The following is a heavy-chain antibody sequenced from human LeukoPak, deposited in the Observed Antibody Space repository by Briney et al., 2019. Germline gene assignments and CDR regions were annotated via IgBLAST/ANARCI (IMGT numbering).Heavy chain of an antibody. D-gene: IGHD6-19*01. J-gene: IGHJ4*02. CDR3: ATFSTSSGWFLGY. CDR2: IFYSGST. CDR1: GGSFSGYF. V-gene: IGHV4-34*12. Sequence: SETLSLTCAVYGGSFSGYFWGWIRQPPGKGLEWIGSIFYSGSTYYNPSLKSRVTISVDTSKNQFSLKLTSVTAADTAVYYCATFSTSSGWFLGYWGQGTLVTVSS.